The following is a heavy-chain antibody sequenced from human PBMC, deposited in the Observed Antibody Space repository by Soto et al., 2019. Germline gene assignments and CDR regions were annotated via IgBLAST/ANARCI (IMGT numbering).Heavy chain of an antibody. CDR3: ARDSPYDYPV. CDR2: IYYSGST. J-gene: IGHJ6*02. CDR1: GGSISSYY. Sequence: QVQLQESGPGLVKPSETLSLTCTVSGGSISSYYWRWIRQPPGKGLEWIGSIYYSGSTHYNPSLKSRVTISVDTSKNQFSLKLSSVTAADTAVYYCARDSPYDYPVWGQGTTVTVSS. D-gene: IGHD3-16*01. V-gene: IGHV4-59*01.